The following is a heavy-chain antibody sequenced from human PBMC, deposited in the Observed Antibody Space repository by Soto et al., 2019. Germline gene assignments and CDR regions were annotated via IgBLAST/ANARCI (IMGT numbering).Heavy chain of an antibody. J-gene: IGHJ4*02. CDR1: GFTFSSYG. CDR3: AKDSGESSSWYFDY. Sequence: QVQLVESGGGVVQPGRSLRLSCAASGFTFSSYGMHWVRQAPGKGLEWVAVISYDGSNKYYADSVKGRFTISRDNSKNTLYLQMNSLRAEDTAVYYCAKDSGESSSWYFDYWGQGTLVTVSS. D-gene: IGHD6-13*01. CDR2: ISYDGSNK. V-gene: IGHV3-30*18.